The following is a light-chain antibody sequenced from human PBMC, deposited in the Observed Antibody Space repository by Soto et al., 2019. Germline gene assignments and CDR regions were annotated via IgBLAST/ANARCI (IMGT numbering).Light chain of an antibody. CDR1: SSDVGIYKY. V-gene: IGLV2-14*01. CDR2: EVA. Sequence: QYVLTQPASVSGSPGQSITISCTGTSSDVGIYKYVSWYQQHPGKAPNLMIYEVANRPSGVSNRFSGSKSGNTASLTISGLQAEDEADYYCSSFTSSSTVVFGGGTKLTVL. CDR3: SSFTSSSTVV. J-gene: IGLJ2*01.